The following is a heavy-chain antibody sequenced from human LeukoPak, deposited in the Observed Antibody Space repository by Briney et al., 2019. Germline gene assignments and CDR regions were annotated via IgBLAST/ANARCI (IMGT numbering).Heavy chain of an antibody. J-gene: IGHJ6*02. CDR1: GGSFSGYY. D-gene: IGHD2-2*01. CDR2: INHSGST. V-gene: IGHV4-34*01. Sequence: SETLSLTCAVYGGSFSGYYWSWIRQPPGKGLGWIGEINHSGSTNYNPSLKSRVTISVDTSKNQFSLKLSSVTTADTAVYYCARTPDSIHTYCSSTSCPGGMDVWGQGTTVTVSS. CDR3: ARTPDSIHTYCSSTSCPGGMDV.